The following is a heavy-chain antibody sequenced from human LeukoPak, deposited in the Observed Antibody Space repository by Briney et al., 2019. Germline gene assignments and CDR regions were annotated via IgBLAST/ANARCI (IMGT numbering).Heavy chain of an antibody. V-gene: IGHV4-59*01. D-gene: IGHD3-22*01. J-gene: IGHJ5*02. CDR1: GGTISSYY. CDR3: AGMDSSGSPVYT. Sequence: PSETLCLSCTVSGGTISSYYRSWVRQPPGQGLEWIGYIYYSGSTNYNPSLQSRVTISVDTSKSQFSLKLSSVTAATTAVYYCAGMDSSGSPVYTWGQRNPGTVSS. CDR2: IYYSGST.